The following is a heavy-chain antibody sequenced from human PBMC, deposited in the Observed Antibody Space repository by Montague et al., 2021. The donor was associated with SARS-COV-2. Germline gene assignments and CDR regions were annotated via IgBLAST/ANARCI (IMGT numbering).Heavy chain of an antibody. CDR2: IHYSGTT. Sequence: SETLSLTCNVSGGSISSSSYYWDWLRQPPGKGLEWIGSIHYSGTTYYNPSLDSRLTISVDTSKNQFSLRLSSVTAADTAVYYCARGVYNRVIFVVSPRYYFDYWGQGNMVAVSA. V-gene: IGHV4-39*01. D-gene: IGHD3-9*01. CDR1: GGSISSSSYY. J-gene: IGHJ4*02. CDR3: ARGVYNRVIFVVSPRYYFDY.